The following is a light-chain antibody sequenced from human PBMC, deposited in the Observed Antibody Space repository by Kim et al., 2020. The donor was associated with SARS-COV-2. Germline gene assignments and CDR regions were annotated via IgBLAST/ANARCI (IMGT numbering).Light chain of an antibody. V-gene: IGLV3-1*01. J-gene: IGLJ3*02. Sequence: SYELTQPPSVSVSPGQTASITCSGDKLGYKYACWYQQKPGQSPVLVMYQDSKRPSGIPERFSGSNSGNTATLTISGTQAMDEADYYCQAWDSSTAVFGGG. CDR3: QAWDSSTAV. CDR2: QDS. CDR1: KLGYKY.